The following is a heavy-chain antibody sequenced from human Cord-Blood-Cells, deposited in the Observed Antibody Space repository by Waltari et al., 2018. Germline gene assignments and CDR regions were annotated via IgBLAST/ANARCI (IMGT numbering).Heavy chain of an antibody. J-gene: IGHJ4*02. CDR1: GFTVSSNY. CDR3: ARDPGYYGSGSYYDY. V-gene: IGHV3-53*01. Sequence: EVQLVESGGGLIQPGGSRSFSCAASGFTVSSNYMSWVRQAPGKGLEWVSVIYSGGSTYYTDAVKGRFTSSRDNSKNTLYLQMNSLRAEDTAVYYCARDPGYYGSGSYYDYWGQGTLVTVSS. CDR2: IYSGGST. D-gene: IGHD3-10*01.